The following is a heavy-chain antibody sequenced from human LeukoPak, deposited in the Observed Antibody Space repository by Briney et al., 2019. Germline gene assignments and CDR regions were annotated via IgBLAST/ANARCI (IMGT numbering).Heavy chain of an antibody. CDR2: IYYSGST. Sequence: SETLSLTCTVSGGSISSSSYYWGWIRQPPGKGLEWIGSIYYSGSTYYNPSLKSRVTISVDTSKNQFSLKLSSVTAADTAVYYCARQCGYEDYYYYMDVWGKGTTVTVSS. D-gene: IGHD1-1*01. V-gene: IGHV4-39*01. CDR3: ARQCGYEDYYYYMDV. J-gene: IGHJ6*03. CDR1: GGSISSSSYY.